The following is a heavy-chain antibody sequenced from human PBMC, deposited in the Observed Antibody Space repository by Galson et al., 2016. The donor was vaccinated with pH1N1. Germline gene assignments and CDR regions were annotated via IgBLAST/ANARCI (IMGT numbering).Heavy chain of an antibody. V-gene: IGHV3-23*01. CDR2: ISGTGGST. CDR3: AKDNERYYFGSGSFYFDY. D-gene: IGHD3-10*01. Sequence: SLRLSCAASGFTFSSYAMSWVRQAPGKGLEWVSAISGTGGSTYYEDSVKGRFTISRDNSKNTLFPQMNSLRADDPAVYYCAKDNERYYFGSGSFYFDYWGQGTLVTVSS. CDR1: GFTFSSYA. J-gene: IGHJ4*02.